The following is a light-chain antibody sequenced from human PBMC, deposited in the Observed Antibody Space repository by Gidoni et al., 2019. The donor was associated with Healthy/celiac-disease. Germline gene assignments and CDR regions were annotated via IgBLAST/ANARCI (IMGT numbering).Light chain of an antibody. CDR2: AAS. Sequence: DIQMTQSPSSLSASVGDRVTITCRSSQSISSYLNWYQQKPGKAPKLLIYAASSLQSGVPSRFSGSGSGTDFTLTISSLQPEDVATYYCQQSYSTPVVFGQGTKVEIK. J-gene: IGKJ1*01. CDR3: QQSYSTPVV. CDR1: QSISSY. V-gene: IGKV1-39*01.